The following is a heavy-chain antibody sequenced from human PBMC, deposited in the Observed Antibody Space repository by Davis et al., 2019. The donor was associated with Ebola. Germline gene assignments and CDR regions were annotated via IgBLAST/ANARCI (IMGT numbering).Heavy chain of an antibody. D-gene: IGHD3-10*01. Sequence: GESLKISCAASGFSFSSFAMSWVRQTPGKGLEWVSTISGSGGSTYYADSVKGRFTISRDNSKNTLYLQMNSLRAEDTAVYYCAKEAHILWFGELPYWGQGTLVTVSS. CDR1: GFSFSSFA. CDR2: ISGSGGST. CDR3: AKEAHILWFGELPY. J-gene: IGHJ4*02. V-gene: IGHV3-23*01.